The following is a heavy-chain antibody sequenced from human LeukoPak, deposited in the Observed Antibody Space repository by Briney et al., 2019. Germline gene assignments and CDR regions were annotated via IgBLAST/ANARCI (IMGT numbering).Heavy chain of an antibody. J-gene: IGHJ4*02. D-gene: IGHD3-3*01. CDR1: GGSISSGGYS. CDR2: IYHSGST. V-gene: IGHV4-30-2*01. CDR3: ARGGVRITIFGVVIQPFDY. Sequence: PSETLSLTCAVSGGSISSGGYSWSWIRQPPGKGLEWIGYIYHSGSTYYNPSLKSRVTISLDRSKNQFSLKLSSVTAADTAVYYCARGGVRITIFGVVIQPFDYWGQGTLVTVSS.